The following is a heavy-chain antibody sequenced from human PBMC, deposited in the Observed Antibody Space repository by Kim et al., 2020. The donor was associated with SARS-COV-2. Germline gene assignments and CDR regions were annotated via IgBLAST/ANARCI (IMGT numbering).Heavy chain of an antibody. D-gene: IGHD2-2*03. Sequence: GESLKISCKGSGYSFTSYWIGWVRQMPGKGLEWMGIIYPGDSDTRYSPSFQGQVTISADKSISTAYLQWSSLKASDTAMYYCARQGGYCSSTSCYAENYYYYYGMDVWGQGTTVTVSS. CDR3: ARQGGYCSSTSCYAENYYYYYGMDV. CDR2: IYPGDSDT. V-gene: IGHV5-51*01. J-gene: IGHJ6*02. CDR1: GYSFTSYW.